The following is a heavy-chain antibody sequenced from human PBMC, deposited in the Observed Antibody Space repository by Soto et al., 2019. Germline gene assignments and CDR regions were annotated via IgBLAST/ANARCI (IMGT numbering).Heavy chain of an antibody. Sequence: GGSLRLSCAASGFTFSSYGMHWVRQAPGKGLEWVAVIWYDGSNKYYADSVKGRFTISRDNSKNTLYLQMNSLRAEDTAVYYCARAPVAAADYYYGMDVWGQGTTVTVSS. D-gene: IGHD6-13*01. V-gene: IGHV3-33*01. CDR1: GFTFSSYG. J-gene: IGHJ6*02. CDR2: IWYDGSNK. CDR3: ARAPVAAADYYYGMDV.